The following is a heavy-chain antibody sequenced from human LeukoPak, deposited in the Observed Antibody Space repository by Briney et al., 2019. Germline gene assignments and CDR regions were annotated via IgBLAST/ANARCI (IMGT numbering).Heavy chain of an antibody. Sequence: SETLSLTCTVSGYSISSGYYWGWIRQPPGKGLEWIGSIYHSGSTYYNPSLKSRVTISVDTSKNQFSLKLSSVTAADTAVYYCARDGSSWYSAFDIWGQGTMVTVSS. J-gene: IGHJ3*02. CDR1: GYSISSGYY. CDR2: IYHSGST. V-gene: IGHV4-38-2*02. CDR3: ARDGSSWYSAFDI. D-gene: IGHD6-13*01.